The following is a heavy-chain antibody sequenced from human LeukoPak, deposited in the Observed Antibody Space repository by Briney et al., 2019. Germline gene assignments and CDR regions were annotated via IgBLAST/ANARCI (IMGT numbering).Heavy chain of an antibody. D-gene: IGHD4-23*01. V-gene: IGHV4-59*08. CDR3: ARRVVYGGNSRASFDY. CDR1: DDSISGYY. Sequence: SETLSLTCTVSDDSISGYYWGWIRQPPGKGLEWIGFIYYSGSTNYNPSFKSRVTISVDTSKNQFSLKLSSVTAADTAVYYCARRVVYGGNSRASFDYWGQGTLVTVSP. CDR2: IYYSGST. J-gene: IGHJ4*02.